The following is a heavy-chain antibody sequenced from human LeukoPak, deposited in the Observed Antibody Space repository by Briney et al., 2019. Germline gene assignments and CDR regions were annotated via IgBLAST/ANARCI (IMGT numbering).Heavy chain of an antibody. J-gene: IGHJ4*02. Sequence: ASVKVSCKASGYTFTSYDISWVRQAPGQGLEWMGWISAYNGNTNYAQKLQGRVTMTTDTSTSTAYMELRSLRSDDTAVYYCARERRVKWELPLGDYWGQGTLVTVSS. CDR2: ISAYNGNT. D-gene: IGHD1-26*01. V-gene: IGHV1-18*01. CDR3: ARERRVKWELPLGDY. CDR1: GYTFTSYD.